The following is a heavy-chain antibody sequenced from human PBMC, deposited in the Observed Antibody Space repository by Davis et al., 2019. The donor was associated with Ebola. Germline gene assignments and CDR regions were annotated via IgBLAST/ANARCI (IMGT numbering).Heavy chain of an antibody. CDR1: GYTFTGFY. D-gene: IGHD3-10*01. V-gene: IGHV1-2*06. J-gene: IGHJ3*02. Sequence: ASVKVSCKTSGYTFTGFYMHWVRQAPGQGLEWMGRLNPNNGLANYAQNFQGRVTMTTETSISTAYMDLSRLRSDDTAVYYCARGFGDVDSFDIWGQGTMVTVSS. CDR2: LNPNNGLA. CDR3: ARGFGDVDSFDI.